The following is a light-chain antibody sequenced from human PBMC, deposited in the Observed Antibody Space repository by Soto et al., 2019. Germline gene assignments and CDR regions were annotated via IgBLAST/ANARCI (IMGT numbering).Light chain of an antibody. V-gene: IGKV1-9*01. Sequence: DIQLTQSPSFLSASVGDRITIPCRASQGISNYLAWYQQRPGTAPKLLIYAASTLQSGVPSRFSGGGSGTEFTLTISSLQPEDFATYYCQQYNSYSQRTFGQGTKVEIK. J-gene: IGKJ1*01. CDR2: AAS. CDR1: QGISNY. CDR3: QQYNSYSQRT.